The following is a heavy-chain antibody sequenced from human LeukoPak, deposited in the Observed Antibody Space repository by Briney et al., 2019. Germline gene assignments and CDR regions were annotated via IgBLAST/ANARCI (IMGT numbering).Heavy chain of an antibody. CDR1: GGSITSHY. J-gene: IGHJ4*02. V-gene: IGHV4-59*11. D-gene: IGHD5-24*01. Sequence: MPSETLSLTCTVSGGSITSHYWSWIRQPPGKGLEWIGYVYYSGTTNYNPSLKSRVTISVDTSKNQFSLKLTSVTAADTAVYYCARGRGRDGDNWTRWGQGTLVTVSS. CDR2: VYYSGTT. CDR3: ARGRGRDGDNWTR.